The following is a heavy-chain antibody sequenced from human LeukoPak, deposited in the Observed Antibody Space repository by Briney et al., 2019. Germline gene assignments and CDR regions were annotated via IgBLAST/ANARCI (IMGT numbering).Heavy chain of an antibody. CDR1: GYTFTGYF. D-gene: IGHD7-27*01. V-gene: IGHV1-2*06. J-gene: IGHJ4*02. Sequence: ASVKVSCKASGYTFTGYFMHWVRRAPRQGLEWMGRINPNSGDTNYAQTLQGRVTMTRDTSISTVYMELSRLRSDDTAVYYCARDLSSTSNWELDYWGQGTLVTVSS. CDR3: ARDLSSTSNWELDY. CDR2: INPNSGDT.